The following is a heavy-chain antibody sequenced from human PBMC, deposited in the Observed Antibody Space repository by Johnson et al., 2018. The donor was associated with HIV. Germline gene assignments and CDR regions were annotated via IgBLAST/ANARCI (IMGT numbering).Heavy chain of an antibody. CDR3: ARELGYCSGGSCHDAFDI. Sequence: VLLVESGGGVVRPGGSLRLSCAASGFTFDDCGMNWVRQAPGKGLEWVSGINWNGGRTGYADSVKGRFTISRDNAKNSLYLQMNSLRAEDTALYYCARELGYCSGGSCHDAFDIWGQGTMVIVSS. CDR2: INWNGGRT. D-gene: IGHD2-15*01. CDR1: GFTFDDCG. V-gene: IGHV3-20*04. J-gene: IGHJ3*02.